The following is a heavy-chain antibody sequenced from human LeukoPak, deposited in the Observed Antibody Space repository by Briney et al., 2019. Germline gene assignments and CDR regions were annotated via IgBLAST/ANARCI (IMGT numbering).Heavy chain of an antibody. J-gene: IGHJ3*02. CDR1: GFTFSSYS. D-gene: IGHD3-10*01. CDR2: ISSSGGNT. V-gene: IGHV3-23*01. Sequence: PGGSLRLSCAASGFTFSSYSMSWVRQAPGKGLEWVSAISSSGGNTYYADSVKGRFTISRDNSKNTLYLQMNSLRAEDTAVYYCAKGPAGGDAFDIWGQGTMVTVSS. CDR3: AKGPAGGDAFDI.